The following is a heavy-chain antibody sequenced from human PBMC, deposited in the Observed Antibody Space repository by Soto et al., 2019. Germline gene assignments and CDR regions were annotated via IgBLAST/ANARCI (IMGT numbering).Heavy chain of an antibody. J-gene: IGHJ4*02. Sequence: QVQLQESGPGLVKPSGTLSLTCAVSGGSISSSNWWSWVRQPPGKGLEWIGEIYHSGSTNYNPSLKSRVTISVAKSTNQFSLKLSSMAAADTAVYYCAIRTTVTTRLGYWGQGTLVTVSS. V-gene: IGHV4-4*02. CDR3: AIRTTVTTRLGY. CDR2: IYHSGST. D-gene: IGHD4-17*01. CDR1: GGSISSSNW.